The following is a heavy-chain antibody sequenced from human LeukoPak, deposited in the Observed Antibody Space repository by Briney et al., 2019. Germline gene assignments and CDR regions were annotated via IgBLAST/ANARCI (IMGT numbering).Heavy chain of an antibody. J-gene: IGHJ6*02. CDR2: IIPILGIA. CDR3: ATYCSGGSCYLGHYYYGMDV. CDR1: GGTFSSYA. V-gene: IGHV1-69*04. Sequence: SVKVSCKASGGTFSSYAISWVRQAPGQGLEWMGRIIPILGIANYAQKFQGRVTITADKSTSTAYVELSSLRSEDTAVYYCATYCSGGSCYLGHYYYGMDVWGQGTTVTVSS. D-gene: IGHD2-15*01.